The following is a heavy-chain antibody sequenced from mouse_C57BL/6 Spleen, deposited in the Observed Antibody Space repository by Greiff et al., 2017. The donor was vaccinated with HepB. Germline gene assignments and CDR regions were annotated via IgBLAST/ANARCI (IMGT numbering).Heavy chain of an antibody. CDR3: ARDDYDEKAWFAY. Sequence: VQVVESGAELARPGASVKLSCKASGYTFTSYGISWVKQRTGQGLEWIGEIYPRSGNTYYNEKVKGKATLTADKSSSTAYMELRSLTSEDSAVYFCARDDYDEKAWFAYWGQGTLVTVSA. CDR1: GYTFTSYG. D-gene: IGHD2-4*01. CDR2: IYPRSGNT. J-gene: IGHJ3*01. V-gene: IGHV1-81*01.